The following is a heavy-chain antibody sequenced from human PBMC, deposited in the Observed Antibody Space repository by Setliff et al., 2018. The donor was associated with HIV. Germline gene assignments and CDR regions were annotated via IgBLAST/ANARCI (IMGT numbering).Heavy chain of an antibody. J-gene: IGHJ4*02. CDR1: GFNFRSYS. CDR2: IDSDESPP. D-gene: IGHD6-19*01. CDR3: ARDHGFPPWPSHSSGSIDY. V-gene: IGHV3-74*01. Sequence: GGSLSLSCLGSGFNFRSYSMHLVRQAPGKGLVWVARIDSDESPPISAESEKGRCTISRDNAKNTLFLQMTSLTVEDTAVYYCARDHGFPPWPSHSSGSIDYWGQGTLVTVSS.